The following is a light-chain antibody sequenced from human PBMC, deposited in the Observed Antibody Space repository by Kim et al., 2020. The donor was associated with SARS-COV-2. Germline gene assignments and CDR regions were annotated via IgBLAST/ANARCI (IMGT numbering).Light chain of an antibody. CDR1: QSGSSN. V-gene: IGKV3-15*01. CDR2: DAS. J-gene: IGKJ1*01. CDR3: QQYDDWPPWT. Sequence: PGETATLSCRASQSGSSNVAWYQQKPGQAPRLLIYDASTRATGIPARFSGSGSGTDFTLTISSRQSEDLAVYHCQQYDDWPPWTFGQGTKVDIK.